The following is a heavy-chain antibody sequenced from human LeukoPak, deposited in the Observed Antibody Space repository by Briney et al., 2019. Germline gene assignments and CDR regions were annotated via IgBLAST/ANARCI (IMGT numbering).Heavy chain of an antibody. CDR1: GGSISSSSYY. CDR2: IYYSGST. D-gene: IGHD6-13*01. J-gene: IGHJ4*02. V-gene: IGHV4-39*01. Sequence: PSETLSLTCTVSGGSISSSSYYWGWIRQPPGKGLEWIGSIYYSGSTYYNPSLKSRVTISVDTSKNQFSLKLSSVTAADTAVYYCARHLRRQQLVVGGIGYWGQGTLVTVSS. CDR3: ARHLRRQQLVVGGIGY.